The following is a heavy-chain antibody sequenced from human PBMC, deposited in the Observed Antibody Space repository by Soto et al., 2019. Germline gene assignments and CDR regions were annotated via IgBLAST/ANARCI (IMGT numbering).Heavy chain of an antibody. J-gene: IGHJ4*02. D-gene: IGHD3-22*01. CDR2: INSDGSRK. Sequence: PGGSLRLSCAVSGFTFSNYWMYWVRQAPGKGLVWVSRINSDGSRKSYADSVKGRFTISRDNVENTLYLQMNSLRAEDTAVYYCARAADYDSSGSYSDYWGQGT. CDR1: GFTFSNYW. CDR3: ARAADYDSSGSYSDY. V-gene: IGHV3-74*01.